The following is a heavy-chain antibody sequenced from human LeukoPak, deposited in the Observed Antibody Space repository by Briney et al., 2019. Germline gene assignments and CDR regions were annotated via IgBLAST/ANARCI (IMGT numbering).Heavy chain of an antibody. CDR1: GYIFTSCY. J-gene: IGHJ4*02. D-gene: IGHD3-3*01. CDR3: ARDLGVGYSGYLLPDY. CDR2: IDPSSGTT. V-gene: IGHV1-46*01. Sequence: ASVKVSCKASGYIFTSCYMHWVRQAPGQVFEWMGIIDPSSGTTTYAQKFQGRVTMTRDTSTSTVNMELSSLRSEDTAVYYCARDLGVGYSGYLLPDYWGQGTLVTVSS.